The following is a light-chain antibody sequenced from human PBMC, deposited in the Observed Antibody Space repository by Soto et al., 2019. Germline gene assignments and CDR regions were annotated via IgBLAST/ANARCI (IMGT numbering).Light chain of an antibody. J-gene: IGKJ1*01. V-gene: IGKV1-6*01. CDR2: TAS. CDR3: LHDDTYPRT. CDR1: QAIRND. Sequence: AIPMTQSPSSLSASIGDRVTITCRASQAIRNDLGWYQQKPGKAPKLLIYTASTLHSGVPSRFSGSGSGTDFTLTIRSLQPEDSATYYCLHDDTYPRTFGQGTKVEI.